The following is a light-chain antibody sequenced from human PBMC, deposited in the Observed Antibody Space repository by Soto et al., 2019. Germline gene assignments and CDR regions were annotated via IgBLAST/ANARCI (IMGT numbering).Light chain of an antibody. Sequence: IVLTQSPATLSLSPGERATLSCRASQSVSRHLAWYQQKPGQAPRLLIYDASNRATGIPARFSGSGSGTDFTPTISSLEPEDFAVYYGQQRNNWPPVTFGGGTKVDIK. V-gene: IGKV3-11*01. CDR1: QSVSRH. CDR3: QQRNNWPPVT. CDR2: DAS. J-gene: IGKJ4*01.